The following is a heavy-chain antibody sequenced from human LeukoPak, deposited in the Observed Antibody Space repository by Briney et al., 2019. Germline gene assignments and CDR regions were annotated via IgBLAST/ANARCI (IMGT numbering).Heavy chain of an antibody. Sequence: SCKASGYTFTSYAMNWVRQAPGKGLEWVAVISYDGSNKYYADSVKGRFTISRDNSKNTLYLQMNSLRAEDTAVYYCARAGYSSSFIDYWGQGTLVTVSS. D-gene: IGHD6-6*01. J-gene: IGHJ4*02. CDR3: ARAGYSSSFIDY. CDR1: GYTFTSYA. CDR2: ISYDGSNK. V-gene: IGHV3-30-3*01.